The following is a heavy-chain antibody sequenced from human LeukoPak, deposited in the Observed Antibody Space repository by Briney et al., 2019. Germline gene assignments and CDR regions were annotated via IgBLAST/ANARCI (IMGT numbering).Heavy chain of an antibody. Sequence: ASVKVSCKVSGYTLTELSMHWVRQAPGKGLEWMGGFDPEDGETIYAQKFQGRVTMTEDTYTDTAYMELSSLRSEDTAVYYCATTPSTYGAFDIWGQGTMVTVSS. D-gene: IGHD2-2*01. CDR3: ATTPSTYGAFDI. J-gene: IGHJ3*02. V-gene: IGHV1-24*01. CDR2: FDPEDGET. CDR1: GYTLTELS.